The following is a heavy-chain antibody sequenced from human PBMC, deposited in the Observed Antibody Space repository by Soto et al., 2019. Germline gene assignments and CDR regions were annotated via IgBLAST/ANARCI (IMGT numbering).Heavy chain of an antibody. CDR3: AKGYYDSSGLEWWVYGMDV. CDR1: GFTFSSYG. D-gene: IGHD3-22*01. CDR2: ISYDGSNK. V-gene: IGHV3-30*18. Sequence: QVQLVESGGGLVQPGRSLRLSCAASGFTFSSYGMNWVRQAPGKGLEWVADISYDGSNKYYADSVKGRFTISRDNSKNTLYLQMNRRRAEDTAVYDCAKGYYDSSGLEWWVYGMDVWGQGTTVPVSS. J-gene: IGHJ6*02.